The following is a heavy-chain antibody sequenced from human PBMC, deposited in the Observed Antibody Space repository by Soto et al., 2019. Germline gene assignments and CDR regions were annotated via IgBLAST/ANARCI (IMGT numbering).Heavy chain of an antibody. CDR3: AADLNSIVGATFRLLGRMDV. J-gene: IGHJ6*02. CDR1: GFTFTSSA. CDR2: IVVGGGNT. D-gene: IGHD1-26*01. V-gene: IGHV1-58*01. Sequence: ASVKVSCKASGFTFTSSAVQWVRQARGQRLEWIGWIVVGGGNTNYAQKFQERVTITRDMSTSTAYMELSSLRSEDTAVYYCAADLNSIVGATFRLLGRMDVWGQGTTVTVSS.